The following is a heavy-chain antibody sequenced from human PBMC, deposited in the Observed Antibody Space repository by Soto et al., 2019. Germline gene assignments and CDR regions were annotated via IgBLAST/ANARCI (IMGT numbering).Heavy chain of an antibody. J-gene: IGHJ4*02. CDR3: AHSLPAYNNDHHYFHY. CDR2: IYWDEDK. V-gene: IGHV2-5*02. CDR1: GFSFNTNGVG. Sequence: SGPTLVNPTQTLTLTCTFSGFSFNTNGVGVGWIRQPPGKALEWLALIYWDEDKRYSPSLKSRLTITKDTSKNQVVLTMTNMDPVDTATYYCAHSLPAYNNDHHYFHYWGQGTLVTVS. D-gene: IGHD1-1*01.